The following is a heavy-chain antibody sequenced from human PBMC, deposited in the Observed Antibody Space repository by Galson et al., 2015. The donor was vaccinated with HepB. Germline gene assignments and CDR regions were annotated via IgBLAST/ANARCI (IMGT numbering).Heavy chain of an antibody. Sequence: SVKVSCKASGGTFSSYAISWVRQAPGQGLEWMGGIIPIFGIANYAQKFQGRVTITADESTSTAYMELSSLRSEDTAVYYCARSGGGGWSISNWFDPWGQGTLVTVSS. J-gene: IGHJ5*02. CDR2: IIPIFGIA. CDR1: GGTFSSYA. V-gene: IGHV1-69*13. CDR3: ARSGGGGWSISNWFDP. D-gene: IGHD6-19*01.